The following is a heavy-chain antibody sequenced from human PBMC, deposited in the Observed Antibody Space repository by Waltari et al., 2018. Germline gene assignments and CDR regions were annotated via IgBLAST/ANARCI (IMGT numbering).Heavy chain of an antibody. D-gene: IGHD6-13*01. CDR2: IYQSGNT. Sequence: QVQLQESGPGLVKPSETLSLTCTVSGYSITSGYYWGCIRQPPGKGLEWIGSIYQSGNTYYTPSLKGRFTISVDTSKNQFSLRLSSVTAADTAVYYCARAPMSGAATGTFDFWGLGSLVTVSP. J-gene: IGHJ4*02. V-gene: IGHV4-38-2*02. CDR3: ARAPMSGAATGTFDF. CDR1: GYSITSGYY.